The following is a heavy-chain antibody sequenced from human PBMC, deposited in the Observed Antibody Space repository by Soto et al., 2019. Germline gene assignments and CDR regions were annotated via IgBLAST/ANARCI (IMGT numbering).Heavy chain of an antibody. D-gene: IGHD2-15*01. CDR3: ARDGLRRGMDV. V-gene: IGHV3-7*01. CDR2: IKQEGSEK. J-gene: IGHJ6*02. Sequence: GGSLRLSCAASGFTFSSYWMSWVRQAPGKGLEWVANIKQEGSEKYYVDSVKGRFTISIDNAKNSLDLQMNSLRAEDTAVYYCARDGLRRGMDVWGQGTKVTVSS. CDR1: GFTFSSYW.